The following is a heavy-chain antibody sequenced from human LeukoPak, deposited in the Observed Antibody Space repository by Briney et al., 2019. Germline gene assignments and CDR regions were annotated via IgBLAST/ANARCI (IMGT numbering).Heavy chain of an antibody. D-gene: IGHD1-14*01. V-gene: IGHV1-2*02. Sequence: ASVKVSCKASGYTFTGYYMHWVRQAPGQGLEWMGWINPNSGGTNYAQKFQGRVTMTTDTSTSTAYMELRSLRSDDTAVYYCARDLETTEAFDIWGQGTMVTVSS. CDR2: INPNSGGT. CDR3: ARDLETTEAFDI. J-gene: IGHJ3*02. CDR1: GYTFTGYY.